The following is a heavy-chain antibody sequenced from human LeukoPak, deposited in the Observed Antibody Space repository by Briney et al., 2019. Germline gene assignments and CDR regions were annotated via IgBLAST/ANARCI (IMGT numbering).Heavy chain of an antibody. V-gene: IGHV4-38-2*02. CDR1: GYSISSGYY. CDR2: IYHSGST. D-gene: IGHD1-7*01. CDR3: ARDNRNYLPSFDH. Sequence: SETLSLTCTVSGYSISSGYYWGWIRQPPGKGLEWIGSIYHSGSTYYNPSLKSRVTISVDTSKNQFSLKLSSVTAADTAVYYCARDNRNYLPSFDHWGQGTLVTVSS. J-gene: IGHJ4*02.